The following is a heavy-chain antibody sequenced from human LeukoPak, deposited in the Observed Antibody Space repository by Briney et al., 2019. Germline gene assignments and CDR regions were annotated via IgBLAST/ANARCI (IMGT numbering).Heavy chain of an antibody. CDR3: AGRYFDWLLSNTDFDY. V-gene: IGHV3-23*01. CDR1: GFPFSSYP. D-gene: IGHD3-9*01. Sequence: GGSLRLSCAGSGFPFSSYPISWVRQPPGKGLEWVSAITASGDSTYSADSMKGRFTISRDNSRNTLFLEMSSLRAEDTAVYYCAGRYFDWLLSNTDFDYWGQGTLFTVSS. CDR2: ITASGDST. J-gene: IGHJ4*02.